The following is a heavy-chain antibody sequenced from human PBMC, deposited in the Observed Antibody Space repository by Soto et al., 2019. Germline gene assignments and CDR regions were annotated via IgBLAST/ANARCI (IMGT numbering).Heavy chain of an antibody. CDR3: ARIADYYDSSGYFGPWFDP. D-gene: IGHD3-22*01. V-gene: IGHV4-28*01. CDR1: GYSISSSNW. CDR2: IYYSGST. Sequence: SETLSLTCAVSGYSISSSNWWGWIRQPPGKGLEWIGYIYYSGSTYYNPSLKSRVTMSVDTSKNQFSLKLSSVTAVDTAVYYCARIADYYDSSGYFGPWFDPWGQGTLVTVSS. J-gene: IGHJ5*02.